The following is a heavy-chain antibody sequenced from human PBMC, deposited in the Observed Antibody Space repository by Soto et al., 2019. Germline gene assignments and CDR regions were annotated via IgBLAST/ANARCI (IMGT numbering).Heavy chain of an antibody. CDR1: GYTFTSYA. CDR2: INAGNGNT. CDR3: ATTSLTTVTTLDY. D-gene: IGHD4-17*01. J-gene: IGHJ4*02. Sequence: QVQLVQSGAEEKKPGAPVKVSCKASGYTFTSYAMHWVRQAPGQRLEWMGWINAGNGNTKYSQKFQGRVTITRDTSASTAYMELSSLRSEDTAVYYCATTSLTTVTTLDYWGQGTLVTVSS. V-gene: IGHV1-3*05.